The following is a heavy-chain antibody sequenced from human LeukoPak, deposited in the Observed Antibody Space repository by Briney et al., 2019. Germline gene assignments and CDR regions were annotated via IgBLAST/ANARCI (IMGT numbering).Heavy chain of an antibody. J-gene: IGHJ3*02. CDR2: ISSSGSTI. CDR1: GFTFSSYK. CDR3: ARESAYCSSTSCPDAFDI. Sequence: GGSLRLSCAASGFTFSSYKMNWVRQAPGKGLEWVSYISSSGSTIYYADSVKGRFTISRDNAKNSLYLQMNSLRAEDTAVYYCARESAYCSSTSCPDAFDIWGQGTMVTVSS. D-gene: IGHD2-2*01. V-gene: IGHV3-48*03.